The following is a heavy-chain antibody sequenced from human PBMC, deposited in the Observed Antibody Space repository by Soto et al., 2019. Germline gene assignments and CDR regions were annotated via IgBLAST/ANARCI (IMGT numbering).Heavy chain of an antibody. CDR1: GYNFTTFW. CDR3: ARLGFPGAIYFDS. J-gene: IGHJ4*02. CDR2: IYPGDSET. Sequence: PGESLKISCKGSGYNFTTFWIGWVRQVPGKGLEWMGIIYPGDSETKYSPDFEGQVTISADRSTNTAYLQWCSLRASDTAMYYCARLGFPGAIYFDSWGLGTLVTVSS. V-gene: IGHV5-51*01.